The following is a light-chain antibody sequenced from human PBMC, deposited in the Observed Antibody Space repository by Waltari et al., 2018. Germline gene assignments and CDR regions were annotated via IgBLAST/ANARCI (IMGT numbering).Light chain of an antibody. Sequence: QSVLTQPPSVSGAPGQRVSISCHGSSSNIGANYYVHWYQQLPGTAPKLPIYGNTNRPSGVPDRFSGSKSGTSASLAIIGLQAEDEADYYCQSYDSSLRAVVFGGGTKLTVL. CDR1: SSNIGANYY. CDR2: GNT. V-gene: IGLV1-40*01. J-gene: IGLJ2*01. CDR3: QSYDSSLRAVV.